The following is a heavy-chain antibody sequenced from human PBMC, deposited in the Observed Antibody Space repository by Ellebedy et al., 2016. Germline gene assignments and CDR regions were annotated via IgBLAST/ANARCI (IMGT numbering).Heavy chain of an antibody. J-gene: IGHJ6*03. CDR3: ARFLVAPIGGYYYMDV. CDR2: IYTSGST. D-gene: IGHD5-12*01. CDR1: GGSISSYY. V-gene: IGHV4-4*07. Sequence: SETLSLXXTVSGGSISSYYWSWIRQPAGKGLEWIGRIYTSGSTNYNPSLKSRVTMSVDTSKNQFSLKLSSVTAADTAVYYCARFLVAPIGGYYYMDVWGKGTTVTVSS.